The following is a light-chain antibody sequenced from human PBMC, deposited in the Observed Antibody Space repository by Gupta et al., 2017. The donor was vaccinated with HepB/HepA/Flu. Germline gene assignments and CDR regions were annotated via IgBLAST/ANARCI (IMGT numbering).Light chain of an antibody. V-gene: IGKV2-30*01. J-gene: IGKJ1*01. CDR1: QSVVYTNGIAY. CDR2: RVS. CDR3: MQGTHWPVT. Sequence: EVVMTQSPLYLPVTLGQPASIPCRSSQSVVYTNGIAYLSWFLQRPGQSPRRLIYRVSNRDSGVPDRFSGSGSGTDFTLKISRVEAEDVGVYYCMQGTHWPVTFGQGTKVEI.